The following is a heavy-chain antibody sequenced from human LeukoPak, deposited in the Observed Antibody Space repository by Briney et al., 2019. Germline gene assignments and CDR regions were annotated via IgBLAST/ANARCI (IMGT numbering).Heavy chain of an antibody. D-gene: IGHD3-9*01. J-gene: IGHJ4*02. V-gene: IGHV1-2*02. CDR1: GYTFTGYH. CDR3: ARDLTGDPAAYFDF. CDR2: INPDSGGT. Sequence: ASVKVSCKASGYTFTGYHIHWVRQTPGQGLEWMGWINPDSGGTNFPQNFQGRVTMTRGTSISTAYMEISWLRSDDTAVYYCARDLTGDPAAYFDFWGQGTLVTVSS.